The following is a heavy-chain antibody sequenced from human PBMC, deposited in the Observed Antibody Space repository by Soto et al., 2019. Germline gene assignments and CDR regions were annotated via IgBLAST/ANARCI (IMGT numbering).Heavy chain of an antibody. CDR3: ARRSKQLVPYYYYYMDV. Sequence: GESLKISCKGSGYSFTSYWIGWVRQMPGKGLEWMGIIYPGDSDTRYSPSFQGQVTISADKSISTAYLQWSSLKASDTAMYYCARRSKQLVPYYYYYMDVWGKGTTVTVSS. CDR1: GYSFTSYW. V-gene: IGHV5-51*01. D-gene: IGHD6-6*01. CDR2: IYPGDSDT. J-gene: IGHJ6*03.